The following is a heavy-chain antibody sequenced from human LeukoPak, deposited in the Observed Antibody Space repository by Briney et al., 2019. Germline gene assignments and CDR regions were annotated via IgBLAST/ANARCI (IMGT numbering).Heavy chain of an antibody. CDR1: GFTFSNYA. Sequence: GGSLRLPCAASGFTFSNYAMHWVRQAPGKGLEWVAVISYDGIKRNYADSVKGRFTFSRDNSNKKLYLQMNSLRAEDTAVYYCARGPPELYCGGDCSHYFDYWGRGTLVTVSS. V-gene: IGHV3-30-3*01. J-gene: IGHJ4*02. CDR3: ARGPPELYCGGDCSHYFDY. D-gene: IGHD2-21*02. CDR2: ISYDGIKR.